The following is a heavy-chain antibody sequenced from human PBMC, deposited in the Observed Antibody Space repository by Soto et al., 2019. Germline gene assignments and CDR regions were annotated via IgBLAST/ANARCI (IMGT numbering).Heavy chain of an antibody. CDR3: ARSLLDEYSSSWRSAYYGMDV. J-gene: IGHJ6*02. V-gene: IGHV1-8*01. Sequence: ASVKVSCKASGYTFASYYINWVRQATGQGLEWMGWMNPNSGNTGYAQKFQGRVTMTRNTSISTAYMELSTLISDDTAVYYCARSLLDEYSSSWRSAYYGMDVWGQGTTVTVSS. D-gene: IGHD6-13*01. CDR2: MNPNSGNT. CDR1: GYTFASYY.